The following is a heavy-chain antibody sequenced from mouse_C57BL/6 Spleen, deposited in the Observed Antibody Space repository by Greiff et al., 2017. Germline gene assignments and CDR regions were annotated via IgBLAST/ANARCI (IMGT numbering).Heavy chain of an antibody. D-gene: IGHD4-1*01. J-gene: IGHJ4*01. CDR2: IHPNSGST. CDR1: GYTFTSYW. Sequence: QVQLQQPGAELVKPGASVKLSCKASGYTFTSYWMHWVKQRPGQGLEWIGMIHPNSGSTNYNEKFKSKATLTVDKSSSTAYMQLSSLTSEDSAVYNSARGVLTGTGAMDYWGQETSDTVSS. V-gene: IGHV1-64*01. CDR3: ARGVLTGTGAMDY.